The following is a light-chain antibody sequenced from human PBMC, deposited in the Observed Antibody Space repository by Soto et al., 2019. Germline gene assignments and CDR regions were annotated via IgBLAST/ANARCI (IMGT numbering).Light chain of an antibody. V-gene: IGKV3-11*01. CDR2: DAS. Sequence: EIVLTQSPATLSLSPGERATLPCRASQSVSSYLAWYQQKPGQAPRLLIYDASNRATGIPARFSGSGSGTDFTLTISSLEPDDFAVYYCQQRSNWPPWTFGQGTKVDIK. CDR3: QQRSNWPPWT. J-gene: IGKJ1*01. CDR1: QSVSSY.